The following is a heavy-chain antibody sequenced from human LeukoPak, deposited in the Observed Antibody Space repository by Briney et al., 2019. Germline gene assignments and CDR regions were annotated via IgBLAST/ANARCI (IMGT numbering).Heavy chain of an antibody. V-gene: IGHV4-4*01. CDR2: IYRSGSA. Sequence: SGTLSLTCAVSGDSISSRNWWSWVRQPPGKELEWIGEIYRSGSANYNPSLKSRVTISVDESKNQFSLKLSSVTAADTAVYWCVKGGTGHLEYWGQGVLVTVSS. CDR1: GDSISSRNW. D-gene: IGHD1-1*01. J-gene: IGHJ4*02. CDR3: VKGGTGHLEY.